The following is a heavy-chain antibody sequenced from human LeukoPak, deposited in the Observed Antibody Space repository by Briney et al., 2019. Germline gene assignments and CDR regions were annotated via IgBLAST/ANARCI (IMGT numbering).Heavy chain of an antibody. CDR3: ARDYYGSGSYSLVWFDP. J-gene: IGHJ5*02. D-gene: IGHD3-10*01. CDR1: GGSISSSSYY. V-gene: IGHV4-39*07. CDR2: IYYSGST. Sequence: SETLSLTCTVSGGSISSSSYYWGWIRQPPGKGLEWIGSIYYSGSTYYNPSLKSRVTISVDTSKNQFSLKLSSVTAADTAVYYCARDYYGSGSYSLVWFDPWGQGTLVTVSS.